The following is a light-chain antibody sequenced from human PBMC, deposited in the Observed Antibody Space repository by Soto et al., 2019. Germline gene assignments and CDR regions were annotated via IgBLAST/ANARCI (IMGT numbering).Light chain of an antibody. CDR1: SSDVGGYTY. CDR3: SSYTSTHPDV. V-gene: IGLV2-14*01. J-gene: IGLJ1*01. CDR2: DVS. Sequence: QSALTQPASVSGSPGQSIAISCTGTSSDVGGYTYVSWYQQHPGKAPKLMIYDVSSRPSGVSDRFSGSKSGNTASLTISGLQSEDEADYYCSSYTSTHPDVFGTGTKVTVL.